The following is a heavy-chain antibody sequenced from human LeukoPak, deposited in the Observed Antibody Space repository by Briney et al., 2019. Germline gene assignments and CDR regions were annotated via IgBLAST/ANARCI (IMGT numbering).Heavy chain of an antibody. V-gene: IGHV3-7*03. J-gene: IGHJ4*02. D-gene: IGHD3-10*01. CDR3: GRHAYGGSPPLS. CDR2: IKQDESEK. Sequence: GGSLRLSCAASGFSFSSYWMSWVRQAPGKGLEWVANIKQDESEKFYVDSVKGRFTISRDNAKNTVYLQMNNLRAEDTALYYCGRHAYGGSPPLSWGQGALVTVSS. CDR1: GFSFSSYW.